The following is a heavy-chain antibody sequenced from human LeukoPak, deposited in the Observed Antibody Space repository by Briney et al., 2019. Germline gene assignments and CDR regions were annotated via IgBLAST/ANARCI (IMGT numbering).Heavy chain of an antibody. D-gene: IGHD4-11*01. CDR1: GFTFRSYR. CDR2: IKQGGSEK. V-gene: IGHV3-7*01. J-gene: IGHJ2*01. Sequence: PGGSLRLSCAASGFTFRSYRMSWVRQAPGKGPEWVANIKQGGSEKYYVDSVKGRFTISRDNAKNSLHLQMNSLRAEDTAVYYCARDYSDYGYFDLWGRGTLVTVSS. CDR3: ARDYSDYGYFDL.